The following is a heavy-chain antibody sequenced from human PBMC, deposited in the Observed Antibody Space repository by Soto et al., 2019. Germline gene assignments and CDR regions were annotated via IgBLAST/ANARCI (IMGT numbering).Heavy chain of an antibody. CDR2: ISGSGSST. J-gene: IGHJ4*02. Sequence: EVQLLESGGGLVEPGGSRRLSCAASGFTFSSYTMSWVRQAPGKGLEWVSTISGSGSSTYSADSVKGRFTISRDNSKNTLYVQVNSLRVEATAIYYCAKAWGIDYWGQGTLVTVSS. CDR3: AKAWGIDY. V-gene: IGHV3-23*01. CDR1: GFTFSSYT. D-gene: IGHD7-27*01.